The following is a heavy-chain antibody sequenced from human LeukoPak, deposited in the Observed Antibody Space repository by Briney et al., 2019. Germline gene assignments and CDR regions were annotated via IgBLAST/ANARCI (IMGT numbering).Heavy chain of an antibody. D-gene: IGHD1-26*01. CDR1: GGSISNNNYY. Sequence: PSETLSLTCTVSGGSISNNNYYWGWIRQPPGKGLEWIGSIYYSGSTYYNPSLKSRVTISVDTSKNQFSLKLSSVTAADTAVYYCARRSGSPDAFDIWGQGTMVTVSS. V-gene: IGHV4-39*01. CDR3: ARRSGSPDAFDI. J-gene: IGHJ3*02. CDR2: IYYSGST.